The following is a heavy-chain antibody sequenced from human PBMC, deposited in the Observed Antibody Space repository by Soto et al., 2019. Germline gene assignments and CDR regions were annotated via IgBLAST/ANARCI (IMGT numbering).Heavy chain of an antibody. Sequence: EVQLVESGGGLVQPGGSLRLSCAASGLIFRNYKMHWVRQDPWKGLVWVSRISTDGSITDYADSVKGRFTVSRDNAKNTLYLQMNSLRVDDTAVYYCARDTNGFHYWGQGTLVTVSS. CDR3: ARDTNGFHY. J-gene: IGHJ4*02. V-gene: IGHV3-74*01. D-gene: IGHD2-8*01. CDR2: ISTDGSIT. CDR1: GLIFRNYK.